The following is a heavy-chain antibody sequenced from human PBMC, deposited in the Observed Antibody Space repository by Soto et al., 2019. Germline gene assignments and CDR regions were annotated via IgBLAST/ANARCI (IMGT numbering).Heavy chain of an antibody. J-gene: IGHJ3*02. CDR2: IKQDGREK. V-gene: IGHV3-7*01. Sequence: EVQLVESGGGLVQPGGSLRLSCAASGFTFSRYWMSWVRQAPGKGLEWVANIKQDGREKYYVDSVKGRFTVSRDNAKNSLFLQMNSLRAEDTAVYYCARHRGGAFDIWGQGTMVTVSS. D-gene: IGHD3-16*01. CDR1: GFTFSRYW. CDR3: ARHRGGAFDI.